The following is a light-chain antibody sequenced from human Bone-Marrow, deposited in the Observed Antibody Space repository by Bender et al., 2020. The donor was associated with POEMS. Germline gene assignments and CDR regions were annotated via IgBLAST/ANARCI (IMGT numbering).Light chain of an antibody. CDR3: AAWDDSLSGSWV. Sequence: QSALTQPASVSGSPGQSITISCTGSRNDIGTYHLVSWYQQYPDKAPKLIIYEGSERPSGVSDRFSGSRSGTTASLTISGLRSEDEAEYFCAAWDDSLSGSWVFGGGTRLTVL. V-gene: IGLV2-23*01. J-gene: IGLJ3*02. CDR2: EGS. CDR1: RNDIGTYHL.